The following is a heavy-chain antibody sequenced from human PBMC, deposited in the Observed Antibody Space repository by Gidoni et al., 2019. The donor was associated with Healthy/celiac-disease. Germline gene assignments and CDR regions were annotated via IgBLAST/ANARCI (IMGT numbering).Heavy chain of an antibody. CDR3: ARGSRAVVY. Sequence: QVQPVKSGGGVGQPGVSLRVAGAASGFTFSRYAMHWVRQAPGKGLELGAVISYDGSNTYYADSVKGRFTISRDNSKNTLYLQMNSLRAEDTAVYYCARGSRAVVYWGQGTLVTVSS. J-gene: IGHJ4*02. D-gene: IGHD6-19*01. V-gene: IGHV3-30-3*01. CDR1: GFTFSRYA. CDR2: ISYDGSNT.